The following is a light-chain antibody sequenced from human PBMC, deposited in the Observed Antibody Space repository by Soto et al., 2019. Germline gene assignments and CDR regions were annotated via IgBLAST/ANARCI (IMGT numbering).Light chain of an antibody. J-gene: IGLJ1*01. CDR1: SSDVGSYNL. V-gene: IGLV2-23*01. CDR3: CSYAGSSTSYV. Sequence: QSVLTQPASVSGSPGQSITISCTVTSSDVGSYNLVSWYQQHPGKAPKFMIYGGTKRPSGVSSRFSGSQSGNTASLTISGLQAEDEADYYCCSYAGSSTSYVFGTGTKVTVL. CDR2: GGT.